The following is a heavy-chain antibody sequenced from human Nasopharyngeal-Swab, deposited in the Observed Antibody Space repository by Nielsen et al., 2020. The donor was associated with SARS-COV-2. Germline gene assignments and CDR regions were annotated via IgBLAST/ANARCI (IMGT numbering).Heavy chain of an antibody. Sequence: GESLKISCATSGFTFSSFGMHWVRQAPGKGLEWVAGMLSDGRNTFYADSVKGRFTISRDNSKDTLYLQMNSLRTEDTAVYYCASANWGFPFDYWGQGTLVTVSS. J-gene: IGHJ4*02. CDR2: MLSDGRNT. D-gene: IGHD7-27*01. V-gene: IGHV3-33*01. CDR3: ASANWGFPFDY. CDR1: GFTFSSFG.